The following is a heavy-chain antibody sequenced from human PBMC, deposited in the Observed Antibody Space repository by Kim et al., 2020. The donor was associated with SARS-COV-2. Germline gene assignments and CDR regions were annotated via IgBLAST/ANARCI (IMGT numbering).Heavy chain of an antibody. CDR3: SRDVPLIVMDG. V-gene: IGHV1-69*04. CDR1: GGTFSSYA. D-gene: IGHD2-8*01. J-gene: IGHJ6*02. Sequence: SVKVSCKASGGTFSSYAISWVRQAPGQGLDWMGMIIPILGIANYAQKFQGRVTITADKSRSTPYMELNRLRSEDTAVYYCSRDVPLIVMDGGGQGAT. CDR2: IIPILGIA.